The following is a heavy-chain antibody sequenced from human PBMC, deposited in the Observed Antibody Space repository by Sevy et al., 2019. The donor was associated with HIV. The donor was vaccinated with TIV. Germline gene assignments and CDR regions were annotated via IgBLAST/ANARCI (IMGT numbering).Heavy chain of an antibody. CDR2: IYTSGST. Sequence: SETLSLTCTVSGGSISSGSYYWSWIRQPAGKGLEWIGRIYTSGSTNYNPSLKSRITMSVDTSKNQFSLKLSSVTAADTAVYYCARESLTIAAAGGWFDPWGQGTLVTVSS. V-gene: IGHV4-61*02. CDR3: ARESLTIAAAGGWFDP. J-gene: IGHJ5*02. CDR1: GGSISSGSYY. D-gene: IGHD6-13*01.